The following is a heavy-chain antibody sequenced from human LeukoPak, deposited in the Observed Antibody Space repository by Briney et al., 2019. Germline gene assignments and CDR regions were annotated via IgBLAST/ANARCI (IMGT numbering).Heavy chain of an antibody. Sequence: AGGSLRLSHAASGLTFSGSAMHWVRQASGKGLEWVGRIRGKANNYATAYAASVRRRFTISRDDSKNTAYLQMNSLTGEDTGVYYCARCPDYYGSGTYVSWGQGTLVTVSS. CDR2: IRGKANNYAT. J-gene: IGHJ5*02. V-gene: IGHV3-73*01. D-gene: IGHD3-10*01. CDR3: ARCPDYYGSGTYVS. CDR1: GLTFSGSA.